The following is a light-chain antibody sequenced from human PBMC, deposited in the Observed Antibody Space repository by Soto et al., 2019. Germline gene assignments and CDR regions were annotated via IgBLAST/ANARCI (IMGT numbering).Light chain of an antibody. V-gene: IGLV2-8*01. CDR2: EVN. J-gene: IGLJ2*01. CDR1: SSDVGIFNY. CDR3: CSYAGSNTLI. Sequence: QSALTQPPSAYGSPGQSVTISCPGTSSDVGIFNYVSWYQQHPDQAPKLLIFEVNKRPSGVPDRFSASKSGNTASLTVSGLQAEDEADYYCCSYAGSNTLIFGGGTKLTVL.